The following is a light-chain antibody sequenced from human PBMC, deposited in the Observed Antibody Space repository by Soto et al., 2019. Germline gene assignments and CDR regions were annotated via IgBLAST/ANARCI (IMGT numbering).Light chain of an antibody. CDR1: QSISSY. J-gene: IGKJ1*01. Sequence: DIQMTQSPSSLSASLGDRVTITCRASQSISSYLNWYQQKPGKAPKLLIYAASSLQSGVPSRFSGSGSGTDFTLTITSLQPEDSATYYCQQSYSTPCTFGQGTKVDIK. V-gene: IGKV1-39*01. CDR2: AAS. CDR3: QQSYSTPCT.